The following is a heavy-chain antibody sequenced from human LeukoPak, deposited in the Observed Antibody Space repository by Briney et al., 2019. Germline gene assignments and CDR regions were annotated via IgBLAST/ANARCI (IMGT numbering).Heavy chain of an antibody. CDR2: IYYSGST. CDR1: GGSISSSNW. CDR3: ARDGGYCGGDCYFY. D-gene: IGHD2-21*02. Sequence: SGTLSLTCAVSGGSISSSNWWSWVRQPPGKGLEWIGYIYYSGSTNYNPSLKSRVTISVDTSKNQFSLRLSSVTAADTAVYYCARDGGYCGGDCYFYWGQGTLVTVSS. J-gene: IGHJ4*02. V-gene: IGHV4-4*02.